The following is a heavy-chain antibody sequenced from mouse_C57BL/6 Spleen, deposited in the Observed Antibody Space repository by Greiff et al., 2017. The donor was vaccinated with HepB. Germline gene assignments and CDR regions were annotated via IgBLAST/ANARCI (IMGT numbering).Heavy chain of an antibody. V-gene: IGHV1-22*01. D-gene: IGHD1-1*02. J-gene: IGHJ2*01. Sequence: EVQLQQSGPELVKPGASVKMSCKASGYTFTDYNMHWVKQSHGKSLEWIGYINPNNGGTSYNQKFKGKATLTVNKSSSTAYMELRSLTSEDSAVYYCARVGRWEYYFDSWGQGTTLTVSS. CDR1: GYTFTDYN. CDR2: INPNNGGT. CDR3: ARVGRWEYYFDS.